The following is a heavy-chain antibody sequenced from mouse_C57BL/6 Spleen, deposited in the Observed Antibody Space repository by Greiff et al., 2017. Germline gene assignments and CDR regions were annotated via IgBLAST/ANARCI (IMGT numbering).Heavy chain of an antibody. CDR1: GFTFSDYY. CDR3: ARQGERGYAMDY. J-gene: IGHJ4*01. Sequence: EVMLVESGGGLVQPGGSLKLSCAASGFTFSDYYMYWVRQTPEKRLEWVAYISNGGGSTYYPDTVKGRFTIPRDNAKNTLYLQMSRLKSEDTAMYYCARQGERGYAMDYWGQGTSGTVSS. V-gene: IGHV5-12*01. CDR2: ISNGGGST.